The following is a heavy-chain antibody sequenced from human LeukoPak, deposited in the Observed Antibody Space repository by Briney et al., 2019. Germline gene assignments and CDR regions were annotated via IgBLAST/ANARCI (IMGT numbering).Heavy chain of an antibody. V-gene: IGHV3-23*01. D-gene: IGHD3-10*01. Sequence: PGGSLRLSCAASGFTFSDYYMSWVRQAPGKGLEWVSAISGSGGSTYYADSVKGRFTISRDNSKNTLYLQMNSLRAEDTAVYYCARDRVYGYGMDVWGQGTTVTVSS. CDR2: ISGSGGST. J-gene: IGHJ6*02. CDR3: ARDRVYGYGMDV. CDR1: GFTFSDYY.